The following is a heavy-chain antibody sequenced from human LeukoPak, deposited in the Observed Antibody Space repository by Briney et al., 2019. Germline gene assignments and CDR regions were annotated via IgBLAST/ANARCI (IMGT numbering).Heavy chain of an antibody. CDR3: AKDQDIVVVPAAYFDY. V-gene: IGHV3-23*01. CDR2: ISGSGGST. J-gene: IGHJ4*02. Sequence: SGGSLRLSCAASGFTFSSYAMSWVRQAPGKGLEWVSAISGSGGSTYYADSVKGRFTISRDNSKNTLYLQMNSPRAEDTAVYYCAKDQDIVVVPAAYFDYWGQGTLVTVSS. CDR1: GFTFSSYA. D-gene: IGHD2-2*01.